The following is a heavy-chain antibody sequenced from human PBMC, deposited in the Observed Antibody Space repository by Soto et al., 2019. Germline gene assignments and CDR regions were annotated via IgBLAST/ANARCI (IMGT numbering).Heavy chain of an antibody. CDR3: AREYSLAVAAPGY. Sequence: GGSLRLSCAASGFSFSSYTMHWVRQTPGKGLERVAVISHDGGDKYYADSVKGRFTISRDNSKNTLYLQMNSLRREDTSVYYCAREYSLAVAAPGYWGQGILVTVSS. CDR2: ISHDGGDK. CDR1: GFSFSSYT. V-gene: IGHV3-30*04. J-gene: IGHJ4*02. D-gene: IGHD1-26*01.